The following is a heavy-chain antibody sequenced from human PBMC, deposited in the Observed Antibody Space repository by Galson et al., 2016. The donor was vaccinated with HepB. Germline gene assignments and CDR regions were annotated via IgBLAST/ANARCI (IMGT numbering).Heavy chain of an antibody. CDR1: GFTFSSSY. Sequence: SLRLSCAASGFTFSSSYMTWVRQDPGKGLEWVAKIQQDGSEKYYVDSVKGRFTISRDNAKKSLYLQINSLRAEDTAVYYCAREDFYRLDVWGQGTTVTVSS. J-gene: IGHJ6*02. D-gene: IGHD2/OR15-2a*01. CDR2: IQQDGSEK. V-gene: IGHV3-7*01. CDR3: AREDFYRLDV.